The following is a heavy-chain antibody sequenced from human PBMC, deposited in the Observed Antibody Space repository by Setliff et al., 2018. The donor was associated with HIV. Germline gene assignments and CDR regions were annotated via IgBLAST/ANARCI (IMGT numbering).Heavy chain of an antibody. J-gene: IGHJ4*02. V-gene: IGHV5-51*01. D-gene: IGHD7-27*01. Sequence: PGESLKISCKTSGYSFSSYWIGWVRQMPGKGLEWMGIVYGGDSDTRYNPSFEGQVTMSADRSITTAYLQWSRLKASDTAMYYCATLTNFDHWGQGTLVTVSS. CDR2: VYGGDSDT. CDR1: GYSFSSYW. CDR3: ATLTNFDH.